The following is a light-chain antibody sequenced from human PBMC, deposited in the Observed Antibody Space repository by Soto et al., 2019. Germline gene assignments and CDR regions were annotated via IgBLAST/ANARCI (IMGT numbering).Light chain of an antibody. J-gene: IGKJ1*01. CDR2: MGS. CDR3: MQALQTWT. V-gene: IGKV2-28*01. CDR1: QSLLHSNGHNF. Sequence: DIVMTQSPLSLVVTPGEPASISCRSSQSLLHSNGHNFLDWYVQKAGQSPQLLIYMGSNRASGVPDRFSGSGSGTDFTLKISRVEAEDAGVYYCMQALQTWTFGQGTKVDIK.